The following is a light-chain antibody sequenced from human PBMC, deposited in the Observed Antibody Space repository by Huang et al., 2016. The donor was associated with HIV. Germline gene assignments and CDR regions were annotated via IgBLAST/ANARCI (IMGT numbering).Light chain of an antibody. J-gene: IGKJ3*01. V-gene: IGKV3-15*01. CDR2: GAS. CDR3: QQYNNWPPAT. Sequence: EIVMTQSPAPLSVSPGERATLPCRASQSVSSNLAWYQQKPGQGPRLPIYGASTRATGIPARFSGSGSGTEFTLTISSLQSEDFAVYYCQQYNNWPPATFGPGTKVDIK. CDR1: QSVSSN.